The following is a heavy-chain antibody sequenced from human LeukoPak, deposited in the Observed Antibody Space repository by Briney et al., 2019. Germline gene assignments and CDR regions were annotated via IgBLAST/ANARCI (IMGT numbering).Heavy chain of an antibody. J-gene: IGHJ3*02. D-gene: IGHD3-10*01. CDR2: ISWNSGSI. CDR3: AKDLTYGSGSYDAFDI. CDR1: GFTLDDYA. V-gene: IGHV3-9*01. Sequence: GRSLRLSCAASGFTLDDYAMHWVRQAPGKGLEWVSGISWNSGSIGYADSVKGRFTISRDNAKNSLYLQMNSLRAEDTALYYCAKDLTYGSGSYDAFDIWGQGTMVTVSS.